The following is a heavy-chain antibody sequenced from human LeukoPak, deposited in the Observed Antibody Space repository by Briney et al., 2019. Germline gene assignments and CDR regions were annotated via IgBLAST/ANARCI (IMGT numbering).Heavy chain of an antibody. Sequence: GSSVKVSCKASGGTFSSYAISWVRQAPGQGLEWMGRIIPILGIANYAQKFQGRVTITADKSTSTAYMELSSLRSEDTAAYYCARDDNYYDSSGYLDYWGQGTLVTVSS. D-gene: IGHD3-22*01. J-gene: IGHJ4*02. CDR1: GGTFSSYA. CDR3: ARDDNYYDSSGYLDY. V-gene: IGHV1-69*04. CDR2: IIPILGIA.